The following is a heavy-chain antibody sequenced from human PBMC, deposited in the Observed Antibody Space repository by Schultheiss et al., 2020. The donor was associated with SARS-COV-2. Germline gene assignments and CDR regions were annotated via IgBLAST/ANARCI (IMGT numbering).Heavy chain of an antibody. J-gene: IGHJ6*02. CDR2: IKQDGSEK. CDR3: ARLDGVPAAAYYYYGMDV. D-gene: IGHD2-2*01. V-gene: IGHV3-7*03. Sequence: GGSLRLSCVASGFSFSNTRMSWVRQAPGKGLEWVANIKQDGSEKYYVDSVKGRFTISRDNAKNSLYLQMNSLRAEDTAVYYCARLDGVPAAAYYYYGMDVWGQGTTVTVSS. CDR1: GFSFSNTR.